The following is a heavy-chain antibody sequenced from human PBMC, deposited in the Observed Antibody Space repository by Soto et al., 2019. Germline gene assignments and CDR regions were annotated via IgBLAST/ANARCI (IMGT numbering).Heavy chain of an antibody. J-gene: IGHJ4*02. CDR2: IYPSGST. V-gene: IGHV4-4*02. CDR1: GGSISSSNW. CDR3: ARAAMGGSSWQFDY. D-gene: IGHD6-13*01. Sequence: QVQLQESGPGLVKPSGTLSITCAVSGGSISSSNWWSWVRQPPGKGLEWIGEIYPSGSTNYNPSLRSRVTISVDKSQNQFSLKLSSVTAAETAVYYCARAAMGGSSWQFDYWGQGTLVTFSS.